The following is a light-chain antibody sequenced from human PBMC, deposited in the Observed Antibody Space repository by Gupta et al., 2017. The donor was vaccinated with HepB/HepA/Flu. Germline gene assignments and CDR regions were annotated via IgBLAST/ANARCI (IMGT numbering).Light chain of an antibody. J-gene: IGLJ2*01. Sequence: SYELTQPPSVSVSPGQTARITCSGDELPNQYANWYQQKPGQAPVLIIYKDNQRPSGIPERFSGSNSGTTVTLTISGVQAEDEADYYCQSADSSGAYPVIFGGGTKLAVL. CDR3: QSADSSGAYPVI. CDR1: ELPNQY. V-gene: IGLV3-25*03. CDR2: KDN.